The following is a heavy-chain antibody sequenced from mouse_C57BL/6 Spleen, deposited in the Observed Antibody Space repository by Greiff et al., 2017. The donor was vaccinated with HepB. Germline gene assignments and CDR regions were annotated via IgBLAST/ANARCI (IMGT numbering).Heavy chain of an antibody. Sequence: QQSCKASGYTFTSYWMHWVKQRPGRGLEWIGRIDPNSGGTKYNEKFKSKATLTVDKPSSTAYMQLSSLTSEDSAVYYCARTYGSSYWWYFDVWGTGTTVTVSS. CDR1: GYTFTSYW. CDR3: ARTYGSSYWWYFDV. J-gene: IGHJ1*03. V-gene: IGHV1-72*01. D-gene: IGHD1-1*01. CDR2: IDPNSGGT.